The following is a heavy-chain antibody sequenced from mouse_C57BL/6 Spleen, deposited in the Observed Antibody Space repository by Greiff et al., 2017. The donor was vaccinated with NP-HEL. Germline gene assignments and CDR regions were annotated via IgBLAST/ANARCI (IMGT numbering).Heavy chain of an antibody. V-gene: IGHV1-82*01. D-gene: IGHD1-1*01. Sequence: QVQLQQSGPELVKPGDSVKISCKASGYAFSSSWMNWVKQRPGKGLEWIGRIYPGDGDTNYNGKFKGKATLTADKSSSTAYMQLSSLTSDDSAVYFCARGASSFDVWGQGTTLTVSS. CDR1: GYAFSSSW. J-gene: IGHJ2*01. CDR2: IYPGDGDT. CDR3: ARGASSFDV.